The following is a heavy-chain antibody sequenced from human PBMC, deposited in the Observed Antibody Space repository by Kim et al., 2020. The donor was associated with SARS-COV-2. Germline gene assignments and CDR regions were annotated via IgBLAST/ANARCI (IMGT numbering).Heavy chain of an antibody. CDR3: ARVEHRSSWYIAYFDY. CDR2: ISHDGSNI. V-gene: IGHV3-30-3*01. D-gene: IGHD6-13*01. CDR1: GFTFSSYA. J-gene: IGHJ4*02. Sequence: GRSLRLSCAASGFTFSSYAMNWVRQAPGKGLEWVAIISHDGSNIYYADSVKGRFTISRDYSKNTLYLQMNSLRADDTAVYYCARVEHRSSWYIAYFDYWGQGTLVTVSS.